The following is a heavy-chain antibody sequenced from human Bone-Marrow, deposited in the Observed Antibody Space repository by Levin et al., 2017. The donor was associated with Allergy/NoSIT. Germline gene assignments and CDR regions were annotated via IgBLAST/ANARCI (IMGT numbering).Heavy chain of an antibody. CDR3: AREDSSGGVDP. V-gene: IGHV4-61*01. D-gene: IGHD2-15*01. CDR2: IYYSGST. J-gene: IGHJ5*02. CDR1: GASVSSGSYY. Sequence: SETLSLTCTVSGASVSSGSYYWSWIRQSPGTALQWVGYIYYSGSTNYNPSLKSRVTISVDVSNNQFSLKLNSVTAADTAVYYCAREDSSGGVDPWGQGTLVTVSS.